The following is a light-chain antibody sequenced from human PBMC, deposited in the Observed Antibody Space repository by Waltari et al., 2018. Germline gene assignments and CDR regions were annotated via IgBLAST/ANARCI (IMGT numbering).Light chain of an antibody. CDR3: QQYDNYWT. Sequence: DRVTITCRASQSISNWLAWYQQKPGKAPKLLIYKASNLESGVPSRFSGSGSGTEFTLTISSLQPDDFATYYCQQYDNYWTFGQGTKVEI. CDR2: KAS. J-gene: IGKJ1*01. CDR1: QSISNW. V-gene: IGKV1-5*03.